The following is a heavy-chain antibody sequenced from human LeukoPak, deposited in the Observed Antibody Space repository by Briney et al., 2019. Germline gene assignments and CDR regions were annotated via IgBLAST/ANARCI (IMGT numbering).Heavy chain of an antibody. J-gene: IGHJ3*02. CDR1: GFTFTGHS. CDR3: ARMDIDHGDYGGAFDI. D-gene: IGHD4-17*01. CDR2: VADDEKTI. Sequence: GGSLRLSCVASGFTFTGHSMHWVRQAPGKGLEWVAVVADDEKTIFYADSLKGRFTISRDNSKNTLYLQMGSLRAEDMAVYYCARMDIDHGDYGGAFDIWGQGTMVTVSS. V-gene: IGHV3-30*14.